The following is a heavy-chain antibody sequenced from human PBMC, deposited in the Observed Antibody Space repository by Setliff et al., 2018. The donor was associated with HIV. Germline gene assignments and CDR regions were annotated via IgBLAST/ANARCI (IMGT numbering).Heavy chain of an antibody. Sequence: SETLSLTCAVYGGSFSDHYWTWIRQPPGKGLEWIGEINQSGISNFNPSLKSRVTMPIDTPKNQFSLKLSSVTAADTAVYYCARQVGDKVLFDSWGQGTLVTVSS. CDR3: ARQVGDKVLFDS. J-gene: IGHJ4*02. CDR1: GGSFSDHY. V-gene: IGHV4-34*01. D-gene: IGHD3-16*01. CDR2: INQSGIS.